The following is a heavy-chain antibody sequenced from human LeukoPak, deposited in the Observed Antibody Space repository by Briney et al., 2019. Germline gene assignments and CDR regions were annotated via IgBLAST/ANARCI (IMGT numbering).Heavy chain of an antibody. Sequence: GGSLRLSCAASEFTFSNFAMHWVRQAPGKGLEWVAVISYDGTNKYYADSVRGRFTISRDNSKNALYLQMNSLRAEDTALYYCARADRWLQSRIDYWGQETLVTVSS. V-gene: IGHV3-30-3*01. CDR3: ARADRWLQSRIDY. J-gene: IGHJ4*02. CDR2: ISYDGTNK. D-gene: IGHD5-24*01. CDR1: EFTFSNFA.